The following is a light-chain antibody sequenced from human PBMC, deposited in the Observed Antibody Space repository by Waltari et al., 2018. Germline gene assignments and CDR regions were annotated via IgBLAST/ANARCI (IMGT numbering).Light chain of an antibody. CDR1: QSISSY. J-gene: IGKJ4*01. Sequence: CRASQSISSYLNWYQQKPGKAPKLLIYAASSLQSGVPSRFSGSGSGTDFTLTISSLQPEDFATYYCQQSYSTPGTFGGGTKVEIK. V-gene: IGKV1-39*01. CDR2: AAS. CDR3: QQSYSTPGT.